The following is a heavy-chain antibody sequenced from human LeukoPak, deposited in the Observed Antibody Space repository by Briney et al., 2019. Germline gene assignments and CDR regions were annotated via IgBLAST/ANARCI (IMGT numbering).Heavy chain of an antibody. CDR2: ISSSSGYI. CDR1: GFTFSSYS. D-gene: IGHD2-21*01. CDR3: ARDKAYGEAFDI. J-gene: IGHJ3*02. V-gene: IGHV3-21*01. Sequence: GGSLRLSCAASGFTFSSYSMNWVRQAPGKGLEWVSSISSSSGYIYYADSVKGRFTISRDNAKNSLYLQMNSLRAEDTAVYYCARDKAYGEAFDIWGQGTMVTVSS.